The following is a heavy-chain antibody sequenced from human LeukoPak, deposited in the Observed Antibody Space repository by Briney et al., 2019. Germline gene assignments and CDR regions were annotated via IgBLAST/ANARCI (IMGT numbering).Heavy chain of an antibody. V-gene: IGHV3-23*01. J-gene: IGHJ3*02. CDR3: ARDPNGDYIGAFDM. Sequence: GGSLRLSCAASGFIFSNYALMWLRQSPGKGLEWVSAIRGSGGGTFYADSVKGRFTITRDNSKNTLYLQMNGLRAEDTAVYYCARDPNGDYIGAFDMWGRGTLVTVSS. CDR1: GFIFSNYA. CDR2: IRGSGGGT. D-gene: IGHD4-17*01.